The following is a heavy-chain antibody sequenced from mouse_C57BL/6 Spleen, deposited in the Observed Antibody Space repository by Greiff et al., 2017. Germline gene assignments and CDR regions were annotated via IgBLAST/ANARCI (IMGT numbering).Heavy chain of an antibody. J-gene: IGHJ2*01. CDR1: GYAFSSSW. CDR2: IYPGDGDT. CDR3: ARCDYDYLDY. D-gene: IGHD2-4*01. V-gene: IGHV1-82*01. Sequence: QVQLKESGPELVKPGASVKISCKASGYAFSSSWMNWVKQRPGKGLEWIGRIYPGDGDTNYNGKFKGKATLTADKSSSTAYMQLSSLTSEDSAVXFCARCDYDYLDYWGQGTTLTVSS.